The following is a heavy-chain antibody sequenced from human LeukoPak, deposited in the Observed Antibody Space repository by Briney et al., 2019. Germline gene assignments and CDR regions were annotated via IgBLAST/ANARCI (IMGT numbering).Heavy chain of an antibody. Sequence: GGSLRLSCAASGFAFSTYDMHWVRQATGKGLEWVSAIGVAGDTYYPGSVKGRFTISRENAKNSLYLQMNSLRAGDTAVYYCARGLVLVFDIWGQGTMVTVSS. CDR1: GFAFSTYD. J-gene: IGHJ3*02. CDR3: ARGLVLVFDI. V-gene: IGHV3-13*04. CDR2: IGVAGDT.